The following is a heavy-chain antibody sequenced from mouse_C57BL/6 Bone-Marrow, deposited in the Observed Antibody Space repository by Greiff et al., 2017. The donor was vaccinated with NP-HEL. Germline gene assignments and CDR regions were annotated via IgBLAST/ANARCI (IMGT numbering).Heavy chain of an antibody. CDR3: AIDPYDYGSSYLDY. CDR2: IYPGSGST. D-gene: IGHD1-1*01. V-gene: IGHV1-55*01. CDR1: GYTFTSYW. Sequence: QVQLQQPGAELVKPGASVKMSCKASGYTFTSYWITWVKQRPGQGLEWIGDIYPGSGSTNYNEKFKSKATLTVDTSSSTAYMQLSSLTSEDSAVYYCAIDPYDYGSSYLDYWGQGTTLTVSS. J-gene: IGHJ2*01.